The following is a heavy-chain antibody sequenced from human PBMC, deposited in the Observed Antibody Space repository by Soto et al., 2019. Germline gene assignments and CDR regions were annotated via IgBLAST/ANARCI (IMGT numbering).Heavy chain of an antibody. Sequence: EVQLVESVGGLVQPGGSLRLSCAASGFTVSSNYMSWVRQAPGKGLEWVSVIYSGGSTYYADSVKGRFAISRHNSKNTLYLQMNSLSAEDSAVYYCARIGGGYYYYYMDVWGKGTTVTVSS. V-gene: IGHV3-53*04. CDR3: ARIGGGYYYYYMDV. CDR1: GFTVSSNY. J-gene: IGHJ6*03. CDR2: IYSGGST.